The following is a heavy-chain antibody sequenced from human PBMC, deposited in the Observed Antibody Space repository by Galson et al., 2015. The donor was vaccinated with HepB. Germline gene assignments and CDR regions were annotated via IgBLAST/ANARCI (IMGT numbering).Heavy chain of an antibody. V-gene: IGHV4-61*02. CDR3: AAASYDNYYYYYYMDV. CDR2: IHTGGTI. J-gene: IGHJ6*03. D-gene: IGHD3-9*01. Sequence: TLSLTCTVSGGSISSDNYYWNWIRQPAGKGLEWIGRIHTGGTINYNPSLESRVTVSVDPSKNQFFLRLRSVTAADTAIYYCAAASYDNYYYYYYMDVWGTGTTVSVSS. CDR1: GGSISSDNYY.